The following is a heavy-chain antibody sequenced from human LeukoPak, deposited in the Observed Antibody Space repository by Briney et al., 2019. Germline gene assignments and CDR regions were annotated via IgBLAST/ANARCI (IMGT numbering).Heavy chain of an antibody. CDR3: TLWFGQSLFWGAFDY. J-gene: IGHJ4*02. D-gene: IGHD3-10*01. V-gene: IGHV3-23*01. CDR1: GLTFSSYG. CDR2: ISSTGGST. Sequence: GGSLRLSCGASGLTFSSYGMSWVRQAPGKGLEWVSAISSTGGSTYYADSVKGRFTISRDNSKNTLYLQMNSLRAEDTAVYWCTLWFGQSLFWGAFDYWGQGTLVTVSS.